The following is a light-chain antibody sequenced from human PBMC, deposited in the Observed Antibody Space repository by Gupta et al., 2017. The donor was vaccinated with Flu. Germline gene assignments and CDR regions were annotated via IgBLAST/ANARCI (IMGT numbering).Light chain of an antibody. V-gene: IGKV1-39*01. CDR3: QLGDTTRVT. Sequence: DTQMTQSPSSLSASVGDSVTITCRANQSVSIYLNWYQQKPGKAPKVLIYGASTLRGGVPSRFSGSGSWTDFTLTIIRRLPEDFVAFYCQLGDTTRVTFGQGTRLENK. CDR2: GAS. CDR1: QSVSIY. J-gene: IGKJ5*01.